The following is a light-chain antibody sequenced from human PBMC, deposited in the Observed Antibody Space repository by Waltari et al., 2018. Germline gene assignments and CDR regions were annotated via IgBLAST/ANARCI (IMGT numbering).Light chain of an antibody. CDR3: LQHNTYPWT. CDR2: DAS. J-gene: IGKJ1*01. Sequence: DIQMTQSPSSLSASVADRVPITCRASQGIRNELGWYQQKPGKAPKRLIYDASSLQSGVPSRFSGSGSGTEFTLTISSLQPEDFATYYCLQHNTYPWTFGQGTKVEIK. V-gene: IGKV1-17*01. CDR1: QGIRNE.